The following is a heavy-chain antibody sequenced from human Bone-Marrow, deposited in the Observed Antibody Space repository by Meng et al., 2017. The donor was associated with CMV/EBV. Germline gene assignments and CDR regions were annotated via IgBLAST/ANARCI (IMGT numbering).Heavy chain of an antibody. CDR3: AEDLYSSSWFYYYYYGMDV. D-gene: IGHD6-13*01. Sequence: GESLKISCAASGFTFSAYAMHWVRQAPGKGLEWVANIRSDGVNKYYVDSVKGRFTISRDIAKNSLYLQMNSLRAEDTAVYYCAEDLYSSSWFYYYYYGMDVWGQGPTVTISS. CDR1: GFTFSAYA. CDR2: IRSDGVNK. V-gene: IGHV3-30*02. J-gene: IGHJ6*02.